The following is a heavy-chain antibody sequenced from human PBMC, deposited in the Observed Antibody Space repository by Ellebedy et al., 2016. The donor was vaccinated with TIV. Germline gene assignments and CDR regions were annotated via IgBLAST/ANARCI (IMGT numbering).Heavy chain of an antibody. J-gene: IGHJ4*02. CDR3: ARVSNIAVAAADL. CDR1: GGTLSIYA. V-gene: IGHV1-69*13. Sequence: AASVKVSCKASGGTLSIYAISWVRQAPGQGLEWMGGIIPFSGTSNYAQKFQGRVTITADESTSTVYMELSSLRPEDTAVYYCARVSNIAVAAADLWGQGTLVTVSS. CDR2: IIPFSGTS. D-gene: IGHD6-19*01.